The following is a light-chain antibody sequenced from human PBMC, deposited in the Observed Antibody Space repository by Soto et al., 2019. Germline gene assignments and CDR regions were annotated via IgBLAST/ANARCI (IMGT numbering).Light chain of an antibody. Sequence: VLTQSPATLSLSPGERATLSCRASQTVSSFLAWYQQKPGQAPRLLIHDSSDRATGIPARFSGSGSGTDSTLPNTGSVPEDVAVYSCDQRSNGPVILGGGT. CDR2: DSS. CDR1: QTVSSF. J-gene: IGKJ4*01. CDR3: DQRSNGPVI. V-gene: IGKV3-11*01.